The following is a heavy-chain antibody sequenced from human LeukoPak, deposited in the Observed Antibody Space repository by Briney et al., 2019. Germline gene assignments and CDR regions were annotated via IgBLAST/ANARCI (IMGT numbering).Heavy chain of an antibody. Sequence: ASVKVSCKASGYTFTGYYMHWVRQAPGQGLEWMGRINPNSGGTNYAQKFQGRVTMTRDTSISTAYMELSRLRSDDTAVYYCARSDIVVVPAAGEVGNWFDPWGQGTLVTVSS. J-gene: IGHJ5*02. CDR1: GYTFTGYY. CDR2: INPNSGGT. CDR3: ARSDIVVVPAAGEVGNWFDP. V-gene: IGHV1-2*06. D-gene: IGHD2-2*01.